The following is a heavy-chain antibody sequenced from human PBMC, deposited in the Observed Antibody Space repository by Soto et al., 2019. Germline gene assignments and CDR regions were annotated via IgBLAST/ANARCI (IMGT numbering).Heavy chain of an antibody. J-gene: IGHJ4*02. Sequence: ASVKVSCRASTFSLRNYYMHWVRQAPGQGLERMGIVKPYNRTKNAERFQGRVTMTRDMSTNTLYMELSSLTSEDAAVYYCARGGFFGFDYLIDYWGQGTLVTVSS. V-gene: IGHV1-46*03. CDR2: VKPYNRT. CDR3: ARGGFFGFDYLIDY. D-gene: IGHD5-12*01. CDR1: TFSLRNYY.